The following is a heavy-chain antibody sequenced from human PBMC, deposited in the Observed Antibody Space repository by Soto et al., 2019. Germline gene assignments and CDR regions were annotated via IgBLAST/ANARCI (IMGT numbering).Heavy chain of an antibody. CDR1: GGSFSGYY. CDR3: ARGRIAARPGSRNDY. J-gene: IGHJ4*02. CDR2: INHSGST. Sequence: QVQLQQWGAGLLKPSETLSLTCAVYGGSFSGYYWSWIRQPPGKGLEWIGEINHSGSTNYNPSLTSRVTISVDPSKNQFPLKLSSVTAADTAVYYCARGRIAARPGSRNDYWGQGTLVTVSS. V-gene: IGHV4-34*01. D-gene: IGHD6-6*01.